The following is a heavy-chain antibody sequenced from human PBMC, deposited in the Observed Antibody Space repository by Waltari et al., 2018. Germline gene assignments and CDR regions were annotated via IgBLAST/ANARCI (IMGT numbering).Heavy chain of an antibody. J-gene: IGHJ4*02. CDR3: ARDRGIGLYFDS. V-gene: IGHV4-4*02. Sequence: QLQLQESGPGLVKPSGTLSLTCTVSGDSMNSNSWWSWVRQPPEKGLEWIGQIQRSGRSNYNPSLESRVTISLDTSNRQFSLKLTSTTAADTAVYYCARDRGIGLYFDSWGQGTLVTVSP. D-gene: IGHD1-26*01. CDR2: IQRSGRS. CDR1: GDSMNSNSW.